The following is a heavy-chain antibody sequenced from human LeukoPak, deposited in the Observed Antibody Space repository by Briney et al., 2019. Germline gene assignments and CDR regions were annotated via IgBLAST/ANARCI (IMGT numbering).Heavy chain of an antibody. CDR1: GGTFSSYA. V-gene: IGHV1-24*01. CDR3: ATVGYFDI. CDR2: FDPEDGET. Sequence: ASVKVSCKASGGTFSSYAISWVRQAPGKGLEWMGGFDPEDGETIYAQKFQGRVTMTEDTSTDTAYMELSSLRSEDTAVYYCATVGYFDIWGQGTMVTVSS. J-gene: IGHJ3*02. D-gene: IGHD3-16*01.